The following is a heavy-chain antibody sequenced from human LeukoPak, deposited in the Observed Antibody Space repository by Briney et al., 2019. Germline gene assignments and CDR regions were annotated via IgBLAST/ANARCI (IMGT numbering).Heavy chain of an antibody. CDR1: GYTLTAYY. CDR3: ARDNSVGDVAWWFDP. V-gene: IGHV1-46*01. D-gene: IGHD1-26*01. Sequence: ASVKVSCKASGYTLTAYYMHWVRQAPGQGLEWLGLINPSGSSTLYAQKFQGRVTMTRDMSTTTDYMELSSLRSEDTAVYYCARDNSVGDVAWWFDPWGQGTLVTVSS. J-gene: IGHJ5*02. CDR2: INPSGSST.